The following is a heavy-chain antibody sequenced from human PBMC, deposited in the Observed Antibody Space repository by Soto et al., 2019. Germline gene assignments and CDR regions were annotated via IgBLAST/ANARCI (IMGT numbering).Heavy chain of an antibody. J-gene: IGHJ3*02. CDR3: ARLDKAAAGPTPNAFDI. Sequence: PSETLSLTCTVSGGSISSYYWSWIRQPPGKGLEWIGYIYYSGSTNYNPSLKSRVTISVDTSKNQFSLKLSSVTAADTAVYYCARLDKAAAGPTPNAFDIWGQGTMVTVS. V-gene: IGHV4-59*08. CDR2: IYYSGST. D-gene: IGHD6-13*01. CDR1: GGSISSYY.